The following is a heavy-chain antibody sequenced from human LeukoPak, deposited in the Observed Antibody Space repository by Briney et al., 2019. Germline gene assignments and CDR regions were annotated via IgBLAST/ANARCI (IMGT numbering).Heavy chain of an antibody. Sequence: ASVKVSCKASGYTFTGYYIHWVRQAPGQGLEWMGWINPNSGGTNYAQKFQGRVTMTRDTSISTAYMELSRLRSDDTAVYYCARPLLWWPQVGYFDYWGQGTLVTVSS. D-gene: IGHD4/OR15-4a*01. CDR3: ARPLLWWPQVGYFDY. CDR2: INPNSGGT. CDR1: GYTFTGYY. V-gene: IGHV1-2*02. J-gene: IGHJ4*02.